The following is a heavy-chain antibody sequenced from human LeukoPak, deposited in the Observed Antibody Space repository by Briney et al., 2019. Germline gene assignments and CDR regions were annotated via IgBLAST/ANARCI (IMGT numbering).Heavy chain of an antibody. V-gene: IGHV3-23*01. D-gene: IGHD3-22*01. CDR2: ISGSGGST. J-gene: IGHJ3*02. Sequence: GGSLRLSCAASGFTFSSYAMSWVRQAPGKGLEWVSAISGSGGSTYYADSVKGRFTISRDNSKNTLYLQMNILRAEDTAVYYCARVGGYFSDAFDIWGQGTMVTVSS. CDR1: GFTFSSYA. CDR3: ARVGGYFSDAFDI.